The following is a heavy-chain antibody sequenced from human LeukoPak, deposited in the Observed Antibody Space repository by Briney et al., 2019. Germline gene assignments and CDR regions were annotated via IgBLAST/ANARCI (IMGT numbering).Heavy chain of an antibody. J-gene: IGHJ4*02. D-gene: IGHD2-15*01. V-gene: IGHV4-59*12. CDR1: GGSISSYY. CDR3: ASLGYCSGGSCYSSPD. Sequence: SETLSLTCTVSGGSISSYYWSWIRQPPGKGLEWIGYIYYSGSTNYNPSLKSRVTISVDTSKNQFSLKLSSVTAADTAVYYCASLGYCSGGSCYSSPDWGQGTLVTVSS. CDR2: IYYSGST.